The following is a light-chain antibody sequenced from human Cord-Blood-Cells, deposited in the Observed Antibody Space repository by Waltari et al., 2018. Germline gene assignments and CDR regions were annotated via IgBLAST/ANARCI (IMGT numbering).Light chain of an antibody. CDR3: SSYAGSNNFV. Sequence: QSALTQPPSASGSPGQSVTIPCTVTSSDVGGDNYVSWYQQHPGKAPKLMIYEVSKRPSGVPDRFSGSKSGNTASLTVSGLQAEDEADYYCSSYAGSNNFVFGTGTKVTVL. J-gene: IGLJ1*01. CDR2: EVS. CDR1: SSDVGGDNY. V-gene: IGLV2-8*01.